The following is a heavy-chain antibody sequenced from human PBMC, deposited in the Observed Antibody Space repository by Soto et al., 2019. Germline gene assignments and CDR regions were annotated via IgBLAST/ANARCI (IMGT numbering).Heavy chain of an antibody. CDR1: GDSISSSTYH. CDR2: IYYSGST. Sequence: PSETLSLTCTVSGDSISSSTYHWGWIRQPPGKGLEWIGSIYYSGSTYYNPSLKSRVTISVDMSKNQFSLNLSSVTAADTAVYYCARRGGDSYGWVSSWGQGTLVTVSS. V-gene: IGHV4-39*01. J-gene: IGHJ4*02. D-gene: IGHD5-18*01. CDR3: ARRGGDSYGWVSS.